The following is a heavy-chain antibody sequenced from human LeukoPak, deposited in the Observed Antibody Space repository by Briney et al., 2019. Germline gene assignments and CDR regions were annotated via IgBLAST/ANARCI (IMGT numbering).Heavy chain of an antibody. Sequence: PGGSMRLSCAVSGFTFSSYAMSWVRQAPGKGLEWVSAISGSGGSTYYADSVKGRFTISRDNSKNTLYLQMNSLRAEDTAVYYCACRYYDSSGPDYWGQGTLVTVSS. CDR2: ISGSGGST. V-gene: IGHV3-23*01. D-gene: IGHD3-22*01. CDR3: ACRYYDSSGPDY. J-gene: IGHJ4*02. CDR1: GFTFSSYA.